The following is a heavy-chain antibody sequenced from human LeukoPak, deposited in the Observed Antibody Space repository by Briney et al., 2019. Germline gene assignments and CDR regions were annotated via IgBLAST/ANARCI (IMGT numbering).Heavy chain of an antibody. CDR2: IDTYGSDT. CDR3: VRGGSGNFF. D-gene: IGHD3-22*01. V-gene: IGHV3-74*01. Sequence: GGSLRLSCAASGFTFSSCWMHWVRQAPGKGLVWVSYIDTYGSDTNYADSVKGRFTISRDNAKNTLYLQMNSLRAEDTAVYYCVRGGSGNFFWGQGTQVTVSS. J-gene: IGHJ4*02. CDR1: GFTFSSCW.